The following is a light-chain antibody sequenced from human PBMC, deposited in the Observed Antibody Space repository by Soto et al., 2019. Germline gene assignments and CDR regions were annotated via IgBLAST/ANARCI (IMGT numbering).Light chain of an antibody. CDR2: DVS. Sequence: LTQPPSASGSPGQSVAISCTGTSSDVGGYNYVSWYQQHPGKAPKLMIYDVSKRPSGVPDRFSGSKSGNTASLTVTGLQAEDEADYYCSSYAGTHIVFGTGTRSPS. J-gene: IGLJ1*01. V-gene: IGLV2-8*01. CDR3: SSYAGTHIV. CDR1: SSDVGGYNY.